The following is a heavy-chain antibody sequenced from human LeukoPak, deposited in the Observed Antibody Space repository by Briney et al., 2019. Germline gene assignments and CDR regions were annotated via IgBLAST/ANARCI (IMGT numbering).Heavy chain of an antibody. CDR1: GFTFSGYW. V-gene: IGHV3-7*01. CDR2: IKQDGSEK. J-gene: IGHJ3*02. CDR3: ARDPIAAAAPGAFDI. Sequence: GGSLRLSCAASGFTFSGYWMSWVRQAPGKGLEWVANIKQDGSEKYYVDSVKGRFTISRDNAKNSLYLQMNSLRAEDTAVYYCARDPIAAAAPGAFDIWGQGTMVTVSS. D-gene: IGHD6-13*01.